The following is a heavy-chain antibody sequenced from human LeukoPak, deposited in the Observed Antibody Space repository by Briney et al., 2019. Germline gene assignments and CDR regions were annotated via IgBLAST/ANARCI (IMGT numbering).Heavy chain of an antibody. CDR1: GYSFTGYY. J-gene: IGHJ4*02. Sequence: ASVKVSCKASGYSFTGYYMHWVRQAPGQGLEWMGWINPNSGGTNYAQKFQGRVTMTRDTSISTAYMELSRLRSDDTAVYYRARLSEMATTTLDYWGQGTLVTVSS. CDR3: ARLSEMATTTLDY. D-gene: IGHD5-24*01. V-gene: IGHV1-2*02. CDR2: INPNSGGT.